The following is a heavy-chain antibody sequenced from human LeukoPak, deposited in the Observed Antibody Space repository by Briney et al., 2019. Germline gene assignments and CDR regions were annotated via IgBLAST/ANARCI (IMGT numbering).Heavy chain of an antibody. CDR1: GGSISSYY. V-gene: IGHV4-34*01. J-gene: IGHJ4*02. Sequence: SETLSLTCTVSGGSISSYYWSWIRQPPGKGLEWIGEINHSGSTNYNPSLKSRVTISADTSKNQFSLKLSSVTAADTAMYYCARVRGDLSIDYWGQGNLVTVSS. D-gene: IGHD2-21*02. CDR3: ARVRGDLSIDY. CDR2: INHSGST.